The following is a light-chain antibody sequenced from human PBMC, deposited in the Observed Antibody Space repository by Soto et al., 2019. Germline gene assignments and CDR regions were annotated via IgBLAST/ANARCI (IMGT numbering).Light chain of an antibody. CDR2: ATN. J-gene: IGLJ3*02. CDR1: SGSVSSTLY. V-gene: IGLV8-61*01. CDR3: VLYMPSGIWV. Sequence: QTVVTQEPSLSVSPGGTVTLTCGLSSGSVSSTLYPSWCQQTPGQAPRTLIYATNTRSSWVPDRFSGSILGNKAALTITGAQADDESDYYCVLYMPSGIWVFGGGTKLTVL.